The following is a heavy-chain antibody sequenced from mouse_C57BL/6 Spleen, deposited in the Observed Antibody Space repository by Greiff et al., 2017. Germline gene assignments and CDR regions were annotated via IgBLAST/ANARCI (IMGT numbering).Heavy chain of an antibody. CDR1: GYTFTSYW. D-gene: IGHD2-2*01. CDR3: ARSGGYERYYFDY. J-gene: IGHJ2*01. CDR2: IDPSDSYT. V-gene: IGHV1-59*01. Sequence: QVQLQQPGAELVRPGTSVKLSCKASGYTFTSYWMHWVKQRPGQGLEWIGVIDPSDSYTNYNQKFKGKATLTVETSSSTAYMQLSSLTSEDSAVYYCARSGGYERYYFDYWGQGTTLTVSS.